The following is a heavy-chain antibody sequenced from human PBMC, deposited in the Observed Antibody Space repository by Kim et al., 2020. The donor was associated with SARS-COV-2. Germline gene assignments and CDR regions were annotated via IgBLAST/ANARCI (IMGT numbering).Heavy chain of an antibody. V-gene: IGHV3-9*01. J-gene: IGHJ4*02. Sequence: VKGRFTISRDNAKNSLYLQMNSLRAEDTALYYCAKDIGIAAAGTRGNFDYWGQGTLVTVSS. D-gene: IGHD6-13*01. CDR3: AKDIGIAAAGTRGNFDY.